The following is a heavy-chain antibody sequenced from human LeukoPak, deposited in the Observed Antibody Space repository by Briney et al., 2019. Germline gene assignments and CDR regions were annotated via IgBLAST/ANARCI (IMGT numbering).Heavy chain of an antibody. CDR1: GFTFDDYA. CDR3: AKVKYWYFAL. Sequence: GGSLRLSCAASGFTFDDYAMHWVRQAPGRGLEWVSGVSWNSGSIDYADSVKGRFTISRDNAKNSLYLQMNSLKPEDTALYYCAKVKYWYFALWGRGTLVTVSS. V-gene: IGHV3-9*01. CDR2: VSWNSGSI. J-gene: IGHJ2*01.